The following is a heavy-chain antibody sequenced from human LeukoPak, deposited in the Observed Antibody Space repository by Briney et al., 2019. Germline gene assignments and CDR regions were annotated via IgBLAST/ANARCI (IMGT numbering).Heavy chain of an antibody. J-gene: IGHJ4*02. CDR2: IYYSGST. V-gene: IGHV4-59*01. Sequence: SETLSLTCTVSGGSISSYYWSWIRQPPGKGLEWIGYIYYSGSTNYNPSLKSRVTISVDTSKNQFSLKLSSVTAADTAVYYCARTAGVVGPQTHDYWGQGTLVTVSS. D-gene: IGHD1-26*01. CDR3: ARTAGVVGPQTHDY. CDR1: GGSISSYY.